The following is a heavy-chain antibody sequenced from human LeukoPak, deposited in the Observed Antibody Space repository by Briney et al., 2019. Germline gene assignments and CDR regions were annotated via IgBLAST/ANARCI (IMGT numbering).Heavy chain of an antibody. CDR2: INPTGGST. CDR3: ARTAARRFDY. D-gene: IGHD6-6*01. Sequence: ASVKVSCKASGYIFPSYFTHWVRQAPGQGLEWMGIINPTGGSTTYAQKFQGRVTMTRDTSTSTVYMELSSLRSDDTAVYYCARTAARRFDYWGQGTLVTVSS. V-gene: IGHV1-46*01. J-gene: IGHJ4*02. CDR1: GYIFPSYF.